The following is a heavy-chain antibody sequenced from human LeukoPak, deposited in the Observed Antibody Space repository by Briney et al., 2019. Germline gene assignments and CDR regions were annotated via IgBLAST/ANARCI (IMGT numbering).Heavy chain of an antibody. CDR1: GFTFSSYA. CDR2: ISSNGGST. D-gene: IGHD3-22*01. V-gene: IGHV3-64*01. J-gene: IGHJ4*02. CDR3: ARWGSVWDYYDSSDYYFDY. Sequence: PGGSLRLSCAASGFTFSSYAMHWVRQAPGKGLEYVSAISSNGGSTYYANSVEGRFTISRDNSKNTLYLQMGSLRAEDMAVYYCARWGSVWDYYDSSDYYFDYWGQGTLVTVSS.